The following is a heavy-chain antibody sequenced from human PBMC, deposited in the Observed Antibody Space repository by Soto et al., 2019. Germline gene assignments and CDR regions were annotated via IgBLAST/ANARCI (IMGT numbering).Heavy chain of an antibody. CDR1: GFTFSSYG. CDR3: ARDLFPDSSGYLSL. Sequence: LRLSCAASGFTFSSYGMHWVRQAPGKGLEWVAVIWYDGSNKYYADSVKGRFTISRDNSKNTLYLQMNSLRAEDTAVYYCARDLFPDSSGYLSLWGQGTLVTVSS. V-gene: IGHV3-33*01. CDR2: IWYDGSNK. J-gene: IGHJ4*02. D-gene: IGHD3-22*01.